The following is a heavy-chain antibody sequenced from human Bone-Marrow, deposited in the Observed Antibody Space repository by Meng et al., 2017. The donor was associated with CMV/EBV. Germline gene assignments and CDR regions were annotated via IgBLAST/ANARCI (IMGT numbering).Heavy chain of an antibody. CDR2: IYPNSGGT. D-gene: IGHD2-2*03. V-gene: IGHV1-2*02. Sequence: ASVKVSCKASGYTFTGYYIHWVRQAPGQGLEWMGWIYPNSGGTNYAQKFQGRVTMTRDTSISTAYMELSRLRSDDTAVYYCARYSGYCSSTSCYRYAFDIWGQGTMVTVSS. CDR1: GYTFTGYY. J-gene: IGHJ3*02. CDR3: ARYSGYCSSTSCYRYAFDI.